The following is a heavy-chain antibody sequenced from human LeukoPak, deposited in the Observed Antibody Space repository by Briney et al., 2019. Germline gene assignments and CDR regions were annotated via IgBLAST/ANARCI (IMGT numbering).Heavy chain of an antibody. CDR2: IYYSGST. D-gene: IGHD3-16*02. J-gene: IGHJ4*02. CDR3: AKADYVWGSYRYDY. Sequence: SETLSLTCTVSGGSISSYYWSWIRQPPGKGLEWIEYIYYSGSTNYNPSLKSRVTISVDTSKNQFSLKLSSVTAADTAVYYCAKADYVWGSYRYDYWGQGTLVTVSS. V-gene: IGHV4-59*01. CDR1: GGSISSYY.